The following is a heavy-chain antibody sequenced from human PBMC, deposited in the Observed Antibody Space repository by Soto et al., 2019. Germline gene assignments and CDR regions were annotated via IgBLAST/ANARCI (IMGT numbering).Heavy chain of an antibody. D-gene: IGHD3-9*01. CDR1: GGTFSSYA. CDR2: IIPIFGTA. CDR3: AREYDILTGPLPSSLFDYYYYGMDV. Sequence: SVKVSCKASGGTFSSYAISWVRQAPGQGLEWMGGIIPIFGTANYAQKFQGRVTITADESTSTAYMELSSLRSEDTAVYYCAREYDILTGPLPSSLFDYYYYGMDVWGQGTTVTVSS. J-gene: IGHJ6*02. V-gene: IGHV1-69*13.